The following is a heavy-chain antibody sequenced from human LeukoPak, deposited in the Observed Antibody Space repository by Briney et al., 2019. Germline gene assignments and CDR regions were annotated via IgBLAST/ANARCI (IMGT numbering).Heavy chain of an antibody. CDR3: ARDFEGVHRTTNSYTYYYYMDV. Sequence: PGGSLRLSCAASGFTVSDNYMTWVRRAPGKGLELVSIIYGGSTYYADSVKGRFTISRDNSKNTVYLQMNSLRAEDTAVYYCARDFEGVHRTTNSYTYYYYMDVWGKGTTVIVSS. J-gene: IGHJ6*03. CDR1: GFTVSDNY. CDR2: IYGGST. D-gene: IGHD2/OR15-2a*01. V-gene: IGHV3-53*01.